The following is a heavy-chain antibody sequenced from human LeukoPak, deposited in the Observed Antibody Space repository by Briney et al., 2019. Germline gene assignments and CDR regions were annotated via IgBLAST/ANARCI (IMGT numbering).Heavy chain of an antibody. CDR3: ARGGYYYGSGRKGYYFDY. CDR2: INHSGST. Sequence: PSETLSLTCAVYGGSFSGYYWSWIRQPPGKGLEWIGEINHSGSTNYNPSLKSRVTISVDTSKNQFSLKLSSVTAADTAVYYCARGGYYYGSGRKGYYFDYWGQGTLVTVSS. V-gene: IGHV4-34*01. D-gene: IGHD3-10*01. J-gene: IGHJ4*02. CDR1: GGSFSGYY.